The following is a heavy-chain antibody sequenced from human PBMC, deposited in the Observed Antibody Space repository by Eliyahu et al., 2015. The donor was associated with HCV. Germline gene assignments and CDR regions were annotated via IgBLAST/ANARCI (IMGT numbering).Heavy chain of an antibody. CDR2: INAGNGNT. D-gene: IGHD3-22*01. V-gene: IGHV1-3*01. Sequence: QVHLVQSGAEVKKPGASVKVSCKASGYTFTSYAXHWVRXAPGQRLEWMGWINAGNGNTKYSHKFQGRVTITRDTSASTAYMELSSLRSQDTAVYYCARGVWHHDSSGYPSYYFDSWGQGALVTVSS. J-gene: IGHJ4*02. CDR1: GYTFTSYA. CDR3: ARGVWHHDSSGYPSYYFDS.